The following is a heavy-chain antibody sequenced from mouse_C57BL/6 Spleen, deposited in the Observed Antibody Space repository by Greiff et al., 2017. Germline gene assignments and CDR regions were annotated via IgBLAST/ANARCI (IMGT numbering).Heavy chain of an antibody. CDR2: IDPETGGT. J-gene: IGHJ2*01. D-gene: IGHD1-1*01. Sequence: QVQLKESGAELVRPGASVTLSCKASGYTFTDYEMHWVKQTPVHGLEWIGAIDPETGGTAYNQKFKGKAILTADKSSSTAYMELRSLTSEDSAVYYCTRFPITTVVVSPYYCDYWGQGTTLTVSS. CDR3: TRFPITTVVVSPYYCDY. CDR1: GYTFTDYE. V-gene: IGHV1-15*01.